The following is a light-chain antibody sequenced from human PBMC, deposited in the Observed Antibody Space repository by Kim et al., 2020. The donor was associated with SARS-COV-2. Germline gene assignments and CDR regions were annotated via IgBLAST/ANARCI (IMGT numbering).Light chain of an antibody. CDR2: DVS. Sequence: GQSITLSCTGSSSDVGGYNYVSWYQQHPGKAPKLKIYDVSNRPPGVSNRFSGSKSGNTASLTISGLQAEDEADYYCSSYTSSSTVVFGGGTQLTV. V-gene: IGLV2-14*03. CDR1: SSDVGGYNY. CDR3: SSYTSSSTVV. J-gene: IGLJ2*01.